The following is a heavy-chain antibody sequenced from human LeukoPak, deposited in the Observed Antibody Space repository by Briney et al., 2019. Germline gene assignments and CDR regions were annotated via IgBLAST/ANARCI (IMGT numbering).Heavy chain of an antibody. CDR3: ASSAQFRYFDY. Sequence: SETLSLTCAVYGGSFSGYYWSWIRQPPGKGLEWIGAINHSGSTNYNPSLKSRVTISVDTSKNQLSLKLSSVTAADTAAYYCASSAQFRYFDYWGQGTLVTVSS. D-gene: IGHD4-11*01. V-gene: IGHV4-34*01. J-gene: IGHJ4*02. CDR2: INHSGST. CDR1: GGSFSGYY.